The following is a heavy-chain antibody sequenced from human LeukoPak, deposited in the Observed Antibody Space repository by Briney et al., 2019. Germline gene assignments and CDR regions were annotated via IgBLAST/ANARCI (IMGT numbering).Heavy chain of an antibody. Sequence: GGSLRLSCAASGFTFSSYAMSWVRQAPGKGLEWVSAISGSGGSTYYADSVKGRFTISRDNSKNTLYLQMNSPRAEDTAVYYCAKDFYNCSSTSCYSWFDPWAREPWSPSPQ. V-gene: IGHV3-23*01. J-gene: IGHJ5*02. D-gene: IGHD2-2*01. CDR1: GFTFSSYA. CDR2: ISGSGGST. CDR3: AKDFYNCSSTSCYSWFDP.